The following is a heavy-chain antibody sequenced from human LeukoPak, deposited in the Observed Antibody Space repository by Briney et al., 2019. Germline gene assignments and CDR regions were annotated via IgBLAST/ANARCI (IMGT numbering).Heavy chain of an antibody. Sequence: SETLSLTCTVSGGSISSSSYYWGWIGQPPAKGLEWIGYIYYSGSTNYNPSLKSRVTISVDTSKNQFSLRLSSVTAADTAVYYCARVTGYIVEDYFDYWGQGTLVTVSS. CDR1: GGSISSSSYY. D-gene: IGHD3-22*01. CDR3: ARVTGYIVEDYFDY. J-gene: IGHJ4*02. V-gene: IGHV4-61*05. CDR2: IYYSGST.